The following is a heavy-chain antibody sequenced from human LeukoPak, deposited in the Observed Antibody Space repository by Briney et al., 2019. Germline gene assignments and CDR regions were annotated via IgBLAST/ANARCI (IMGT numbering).Heavy chain of an antibody. D-gene: IGHD2-8*01. CDR2: FDPENGEA. CDR1: GYSLSELS. V-gene: IGHV1-24*01. J-gene: IGHJ4*02. CDR3: AAGGVYDLLDN. Sequence: WASVKVSCKVSGYSLSELSMHWVRQAPGKGLEWMGGFDPENGEAVYAQKFQGRVTMTDDTSTDTSYMELNSLKSEDTAVYYCAAGGVYDLLDNWGQGTQVTVSS.